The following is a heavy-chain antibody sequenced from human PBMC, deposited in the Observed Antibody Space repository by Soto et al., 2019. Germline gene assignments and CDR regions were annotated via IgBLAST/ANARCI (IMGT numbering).Heavy chain of an antibody. Sequence: SETLSLACTVSGGSISSGDYYWSWIRQPPGKGLEWIGYIYYSGSTYYNPSLKSRVTISVDTSKNQFSLKLSSVTAADTAVYYCARDRANSGYDLCWFDPWGQGTLVTVSS. CDR1: GGSISSGDYY. CDR3: ARDRANSGYDLCWFDP. D-gene: IGHD5-12*01. CDR2: IYYSGST. V-gene: IGHV4-30-4*01. J-gene: IGHJ5*02.